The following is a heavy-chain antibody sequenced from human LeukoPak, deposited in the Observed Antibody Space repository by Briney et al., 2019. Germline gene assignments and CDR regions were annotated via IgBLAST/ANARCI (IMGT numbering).Heavy chain of an antibody. J-gene: IGHJ4*02. CDR2: ISGSGGST. CDR3: AKGRFSGIGFHY. Sequence: GGSLRLSCAASGFTFSSHVMNWVRQAPGKGLEWVSAISGSGGSTYYADSVKGRFTISRDNSKNTLYLQMNSLRAEDTAVYYCAKGRFSGIGFHYWGQGTLVTVSS. CDR1: GFTFSSHV. V-gene: IGHV3-23*01. D-gene: IGHD3-10*01.